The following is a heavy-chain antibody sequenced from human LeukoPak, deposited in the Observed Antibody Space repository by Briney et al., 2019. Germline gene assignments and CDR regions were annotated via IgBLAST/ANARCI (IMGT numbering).Heavy chain of an antibody. Sequence: GGSLRLSCAASGFTFSSYAMSWVRQAPGEGLEWVSAISGSGGSTYYADSVKGRFTISRDNSKNTLYLQMNSLRAEDTAVYYCANNWVLSTAFDIWGQGTMVTVSS. CDR2: ISGSGGST. CDR3: ANNWVLSTAFDI. J-gene: IGHJ3*02. V-gene: IGHV3-23*01. CDR1: GFTFSSYA. D-gene: IGHD1-1*01.